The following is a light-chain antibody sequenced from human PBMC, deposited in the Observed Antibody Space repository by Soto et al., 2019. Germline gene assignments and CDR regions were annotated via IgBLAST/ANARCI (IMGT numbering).Light chain of an antibody. CDR2: KAS. J-gene: IGKJ1*01. CDR1: QHVNDW. CDR3: QHYHHSPWT. Sequence: DIQMTQSPSMLSASVGDRVIMTCRASQHVNDWLAWYHQRPGKAPYLLIYKASNLQGGVPSRFSGTGFGAEFSLTISSLQPDDLGTYYCQHYHHSPWTFGQGTRVEV. V-gene: IGKV1-5*03.